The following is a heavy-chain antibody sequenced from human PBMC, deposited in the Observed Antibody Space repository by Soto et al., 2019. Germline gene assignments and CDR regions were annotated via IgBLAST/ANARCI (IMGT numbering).Heavy chain of an antibody. Sequence: PGGSLRLSCAASGFTFRTYSMSWVRQAPGKGLEWVSVVSSGGDITHYADSVKGRFSVSRDNSKDVVYLQMSSLGAEDTAVYYCVKGAVSSGKFDSWGQGTLVTVSS. CDR2: VSSGGDIT. D-gene: IGHD6-25*01. CDR1: GFTFRTYS. J-gene: IGHJ4*02. V-gene: IGHV3-23*01. CDR3: VKGAVSSGKFDS.